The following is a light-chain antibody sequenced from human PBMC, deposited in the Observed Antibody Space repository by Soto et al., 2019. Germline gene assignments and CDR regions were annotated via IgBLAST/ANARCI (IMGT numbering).Light chain of an antibody. J-gene: IGKJ5*01. CDR1: QSVGTS. V-gene: IGKV3-11*01. CDR2: DAS. Sequence: EIVLTQSPATLSLSPGERATLSCRASQSVGTSLAWYRQKPGQAPRLLIYDASSRATGVPARFRGSGSGTDFTLTISSLDPEDCAVYYCQQRGSWPRITFGQGTRLDIK. CDR3: QQRGSWPRIT.